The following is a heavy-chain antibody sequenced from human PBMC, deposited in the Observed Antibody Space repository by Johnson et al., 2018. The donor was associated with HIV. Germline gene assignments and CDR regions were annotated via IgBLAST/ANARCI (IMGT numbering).Heavy chain of an antibody. CDR2: ISYDGSSK. D-gene: IGHD2-15*01. Sequence: QVQLVESGGGLVQPGRSLRLSCAASGFTFSSYDMHWVRQAPGKGLEWVAVISYDGSSKYYADSVKGRFTISRENAKNSLYLQMNSLRAEDTAVYYCARKVVVVAAAAGDAFDIWGQGTMVTVSS. V-gene: IGHV3-30*03. CDR3: ARKVVVVAAAAGDAFDI. J-gene: IGHJ3*02. CDR1: GFTFSSYD.